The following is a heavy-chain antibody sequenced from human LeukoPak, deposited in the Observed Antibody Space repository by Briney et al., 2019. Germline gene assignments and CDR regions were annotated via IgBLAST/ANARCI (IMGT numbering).Heavy chain of an antibody. D-gene: IGHD5-24*01. CDR2: IWYDGSNK. CDR3: KMGDGSPPLGQ. J-gene: IGHJ4*02. V-gene: IGHV3-33*01. CDR1: GFTFSSYG. Sequence: GGSLRLSCAASGFTFSSYGMHWVRQAPGKGLEWVAVIWYDGSNKYYADSVKGRFIISRDNSKNTLYLQMNSLRAEDTAIYYCKMGDGSPPLGQWGQGTLVTVTS.